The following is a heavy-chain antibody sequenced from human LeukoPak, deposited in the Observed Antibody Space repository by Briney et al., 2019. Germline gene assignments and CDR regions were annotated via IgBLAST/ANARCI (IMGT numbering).Heavy chain of an antibody. Sequence: ASVKVSCKASGYTFTSYYMHWVRQAPGQGLEWMGIINPSGGSTSYAQKFQGRVTVTRDMSTSTVYMELSSLRSEDTAVYYCARGGRGDFWSGYCYYYYMDVWGKGTTVTVSS. D-gene: IGHD3-3*01. J-gene: IGHJ6*03. CDR1: GYTFTSYY. CDR3: ARGGRGDFWSGYCYYYYMDV. CDR2: INPSGGST. V-gene: IGHV1-46*01.